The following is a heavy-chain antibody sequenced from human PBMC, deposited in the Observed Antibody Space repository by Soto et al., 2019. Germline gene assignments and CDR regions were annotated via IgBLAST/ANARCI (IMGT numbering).Heavy chain of an antibody. V-gene: IGHV3-9*01. D-gene: IGHD4-17*01. J-gene: IGHJ4*02. CDR1: GFTFDDYA. CDR3: AKGASTTVFAFNDY. CDR2: ISWNSGNL. Sequence: EVQLVESGGGLVQPGRPLRLSCAASGFTFDDYAMHWVRQGPGKGLEWVSSISWNSGNLGYADSVKGRFTISRDNAKNSLYLQMNSLRGEDTALYYCAKGASTTVFAFNDYWGQGTLVTVSS.